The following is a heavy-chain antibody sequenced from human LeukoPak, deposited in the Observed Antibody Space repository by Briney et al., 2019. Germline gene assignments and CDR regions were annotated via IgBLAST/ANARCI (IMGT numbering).Heavy chain of an antibody. V-gene: IGHV3-23*01. CDR2: ISGSGGST. CDR3: ARDYYDSKGPFDY. Sequence: QPGGSLRLSCAASGFTFSSYDMSWVRQAPGKGLEWVSAISGSGGSTYYADSVKGRFTISRDNAKNSLYLQMNSLRAEDTALYYCARDYYDSKGPFDYWGQGTLVTVSS. J-gene: IGHJ4*02. CDR1: GFTFSSYD. D-gene: IGHD3-22*01.